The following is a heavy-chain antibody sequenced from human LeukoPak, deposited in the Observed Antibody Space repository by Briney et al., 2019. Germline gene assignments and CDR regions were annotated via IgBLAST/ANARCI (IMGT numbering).Heavy chain of an antibody. J-gene: IGHJ3*01. D-gene: IGHD6-13*01. CDR3: ARTTVAAAGIHAFDV. Sequence: GGSLRLSCAASGFTFSTYSMNWVRQAPGKGLEWVSSISSSSSYIYYADSVKGRFTISRDNAKNSLYLQMNSLRAEDTAVYYCARTTVAAAGIHAFDVWGPGTMVTVSS. CDR2: ISSSSSYI. CDR1: GFTFSTYS. V-gene: IGHV3-21*01.